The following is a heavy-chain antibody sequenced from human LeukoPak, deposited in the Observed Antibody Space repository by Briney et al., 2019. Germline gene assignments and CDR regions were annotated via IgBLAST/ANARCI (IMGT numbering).Heavy chain of an antibody. D-gene: IGHD3-22*01. Sequence: SETLSLTCAVYGGSFSGYYWSWIRQPPGKGLEWIGEIYHSGSTNYNPSHKSRVTISVDTSKNQFSLKLSSLTAADSAVYYCARGQQEKALYDSSGYYFVGAFDIWGQGTMVTVSS. J-gene: IGHJ3*02. CDR3: ARGQQEKALYDSSGYYFVGAFDI. CDR2: IYHSGST. CDR1: GGSFSGYY. V-gene: IGHV4-34*01.